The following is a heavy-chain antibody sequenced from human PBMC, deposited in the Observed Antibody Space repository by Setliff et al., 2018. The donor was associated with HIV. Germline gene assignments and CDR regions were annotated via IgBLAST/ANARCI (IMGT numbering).Heavy chain of an antibody. CDR1: GFTFDDYT. J-gene: IGHJ4*02. D-gene: IGHD6-6*01. CDR2: ISWDGGNT. V-gene: IGHV3-43*01. CDR3: VKNIGGYSSSSVVDY. Sequence: PGGSLRLSCAASGFTFDDYTMHWVRQAPGKGLEWVSIISWDGGNTYYADSVKGRFTISRDNSKNSLYLQMNSLRTEDTALYYCVKNIGGYSSSSVVDYWGQGTLVTVSS.